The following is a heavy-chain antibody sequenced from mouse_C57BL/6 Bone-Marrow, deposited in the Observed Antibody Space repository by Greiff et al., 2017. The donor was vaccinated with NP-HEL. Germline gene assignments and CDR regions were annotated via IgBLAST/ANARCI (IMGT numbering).Heavy chain of an antibody. Sequence: VQLQQSGSELRSPGSSVKLSCKDFDSEVFPIAYMSWVRQKPGHGFEWIGGILPSIGRTIYGEKFEDKATLDADTLSNTAYLELNSLTSEDSAIYDCARGGCGTVVATHFDVWGTGTTVTVSS. D-gene: IGHD1-1*01. V-gene: IGHV15-2*01. J-gene: IGHJ1*03. CDR2: ILPSIGRT. CDR1: DSEVFPIAY. CDR3: ARGGCGTVVATHFDV.